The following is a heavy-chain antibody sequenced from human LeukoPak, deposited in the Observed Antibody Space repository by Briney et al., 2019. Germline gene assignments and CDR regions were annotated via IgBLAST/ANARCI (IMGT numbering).Heavy chain of an antibody. Sequence: GESLKISCKGSGYSFSNYWIAWVRQMPGKGLEWMGIIYPGDSDTRYSPSFQGQVTISADKSISTAYLQWSSLKASDSAIFYCARTYASGWSDAFDLWGQGTMVTVSS. V-gene: IGHV5-51*01. CDR2: IYPGDSDT. D-gene: IGHD6-19*01. CDR3: ARTYASGWSDAFDL. J-gene: IGHJ3*01. CDR1: GYSFSNYW.